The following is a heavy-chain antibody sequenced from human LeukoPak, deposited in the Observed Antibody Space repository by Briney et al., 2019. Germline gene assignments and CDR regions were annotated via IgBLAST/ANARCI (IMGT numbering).Heavy chain of an antibody. CDR3: ARVSGGNGDAFDI. Sequence: PSETLSLTCTVSGGSISSYYWSWIRQPPGKGLEWIGYIYYSGSTNYNPSLKSRVTISVDTSKNQFSLKLSSVTAADTAVYYCARVSGGNGDAFDIWGQGTMVTASS. CDR2: IYYSGST. V-gene: IGHV4-59*01. D-gene: IGHD4-23*01. J-gene: IGHJ3*02. CDR1: GGSISSYY.